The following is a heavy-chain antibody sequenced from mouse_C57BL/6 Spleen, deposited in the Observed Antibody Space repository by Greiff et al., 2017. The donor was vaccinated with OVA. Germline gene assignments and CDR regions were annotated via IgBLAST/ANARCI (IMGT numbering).Heavy chain of an antibody. CDR3: ARPPYYSKGGYAMDY. V-gene: IGHV14-3*01. D-gene: IGHD2-5*01. CDR2: IDPANGNT. Sequence: VQLKQSVAELVRPGASVKLSCTASGFNIKNTYMHWVKQRPEQGLEWIGRIDPANGNTKYAPKFQGKATITADTSSNTAYLQLSSLTSEDTAIYYCARPPYYSKGGYAMDYWGQGTSVTVSS. CDR1: GFNIKNTY. J-gene: IGHJ4*01.